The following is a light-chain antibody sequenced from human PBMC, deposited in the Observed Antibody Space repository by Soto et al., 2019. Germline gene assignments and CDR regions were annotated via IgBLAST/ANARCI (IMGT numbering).Light chain of an antibody. Sequence: EIVLTQSPGTLSLSPGERATLSCRASQSVSSNNLAWYQQRPGQAPRVVIYGASTRATGIPERFSGSGSGTDFTLTIIRLEPEDFAVYYCQQYGRSPFTFGHGTKVDIK. J-gene: IGKJ3*01. V-gene: IGKV3-20*01. CDR1: QSVSSNN. CDR2: GAS. CDR3: QQYGRSPFT.